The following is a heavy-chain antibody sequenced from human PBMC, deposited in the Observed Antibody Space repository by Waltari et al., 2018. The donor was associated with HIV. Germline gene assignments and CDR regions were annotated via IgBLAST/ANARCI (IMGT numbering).Heavy chain of an antibody. CDR2: INTNSGNP. CDR1: GNPFTNFG. V-gene: IGHV7-4-1*02. D-gene: IGHD1-7*01. J-gene: IGHJ4*02. CDR3: ARGYNWNYGIVNFDY. Sequence: QVQLVQSGSELKKPGASGTVSGEASGNPFTNFGMNWVRQTPGQGLEWMGWINTNSGNPTYAQGFTGRFVFSLDTSVSTTYLQISSLKAEDTGVYYCARGYNWNYGIVNFDYWGQGTLVTVSS.